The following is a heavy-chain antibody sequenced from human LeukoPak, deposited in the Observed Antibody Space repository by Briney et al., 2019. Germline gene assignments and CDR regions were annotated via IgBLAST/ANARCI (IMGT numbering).Heavy chain of an antibody. J-gene: IGHJ4*02. D-gene: IGHD2-2*01. CDR1: GCTFTGYY. CDR2: INPNSGGT. Sequence: ASVKVSCKASGCTFTGYYMRWVRQAPGQGLEWMGWINPNSGGTNYAQKFQGRVTRTRDTSISTAYMELSRLRSDDTAVYYCARVSYCSSTSCLVHWGQGTLVTVSS. V-gene: IGHV1-2*02. CDR3: ARVSYCSSTSCLVH.